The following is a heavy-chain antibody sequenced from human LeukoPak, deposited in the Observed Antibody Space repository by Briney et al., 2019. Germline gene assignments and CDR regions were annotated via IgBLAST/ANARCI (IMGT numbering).Heavy chain of an antibody. D-gene: IGHD3-3*01. Sequence: GGSLRLSCAASGFTFSSYAMHWVRQAPGKGLEWVAVISYDGSNKYYADSVKGRFTISRDNSKNTLYLQMNSLRAEDTAVYYCAKDSSDLPSVLRFLAFYYYGMDVWGQGTTVTVSS. V-gene: IGHV3-30*04. CDR3: AKDSSDLPSVLRFLAFYYYGMDV. J-gene: IGHJ6*02. CDR2: ISYDGSNK. CDR1: GFTFSSYA.